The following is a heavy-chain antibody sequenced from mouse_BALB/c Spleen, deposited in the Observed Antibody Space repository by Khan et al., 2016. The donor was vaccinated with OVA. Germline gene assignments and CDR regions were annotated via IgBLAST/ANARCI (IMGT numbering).Heavy chain of an antibody. Sequence: EVQLQESGPGLVKPSQSLSLTCTVTGYSITSNYAWNWIRQFPGNKLEWMGYISYSGSTSYNPSLKSRISINRDTSKNQLFLQLNSLTTEDTATYYWARKNYYGYAVDYWGQGTSVTVAS. CDR3: ARKNYYGYAVDY. CDR2: ISYSGST. D-gene: IGHD1-1*01. J-gene: IGHJ4*01. CDR1: GYSITSNYA. V-gene: IGHV3-2*02.